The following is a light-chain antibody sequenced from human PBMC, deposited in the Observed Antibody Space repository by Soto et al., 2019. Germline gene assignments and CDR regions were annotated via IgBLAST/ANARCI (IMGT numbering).Light chain of an antibody. Sequence: DIQMTQTPSTLSASVGDRVTISCRASQSISDWLAWYQQKPGKAPRLLIYRASTLQSGVPSRFRGSGSGTEFNLTISELQADDYASYYCQQYHIYSWTFGQGTTVGIK. CDR3: QQYHIYSWT. CDR1: QSISDW. V-gene: IGKV1-5*03. CDR2: RAS. J-gene: IGKJ1*01.